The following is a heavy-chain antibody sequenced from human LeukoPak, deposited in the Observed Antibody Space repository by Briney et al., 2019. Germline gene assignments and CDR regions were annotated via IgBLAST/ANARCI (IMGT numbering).Heavy chain of an antibody. CDR1: GLTFSSYA. Sequence: GGSLRLSWAVSGLTFSSYAMHWVRQAPGKGRQWVAVISYDGSNKYYADSVKGRFPTSTNNSKNTRYLQMNSPRAEDMAVYYCARQSSSWYYFDYWGQGTLGTVSS. CDR3: ARQSSSWYYFDY. J-gene: IGHJ4*02. CDR2: ISYDGSNK. V-gene: IGHV3-30*04. D-gene: IGHD6-13*01.